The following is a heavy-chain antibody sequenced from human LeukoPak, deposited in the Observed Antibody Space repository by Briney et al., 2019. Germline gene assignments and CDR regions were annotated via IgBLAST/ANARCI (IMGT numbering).Heavy chain of an antibody. Sequence: PGGSLRLSCAASGFTSSSYGMHWVRQAPGKGLEWVAVISYDGSNKYYADSVKGRFTISRDNSKNTLYLQMNSLRAEDTAVYYCAKDFISIAAAGTVDYWGQGTLVTVSS. V-gene: IGHV3-30*18. D-gene: IGHD6-13*01. CDR1: GFTSSSYG. CDR2: ISYDGSNK. CDR3: AKDFISIAAAGTVDY. J-gene: IGHJ4*02.